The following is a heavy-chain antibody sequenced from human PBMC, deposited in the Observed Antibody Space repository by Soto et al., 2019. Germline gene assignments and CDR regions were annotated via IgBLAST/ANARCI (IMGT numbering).Heavy chain of an antibody. V-gene: IGHV4-31*02. CDR1: GGSIGSRDYY. D-gene: IGHD2-8*01. CDR3: ARDKGGAALKGSGMDV. Sequence: QVQMRQSGPGLVKPSQTLSLKCSVSGGSIGSRDYYWSWIRLHPEKGLEWIGSIYYNGNTDYNPSLRGRLTISLDASMNEFSLMLTSVTAADTAVYYCARDKGGAALKGSGMDVWGQGTTVTVS. J-gene: IGHJ6*02. CDR2: IYYNGNT.